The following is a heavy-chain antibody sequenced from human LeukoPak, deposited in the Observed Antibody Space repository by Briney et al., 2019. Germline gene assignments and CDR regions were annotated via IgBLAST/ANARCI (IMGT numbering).Heavy chain of an antibody. CDR2: IKSKTDGGTT. D-gene: IGHD3-9*01. Sequence: GGSLRLSCAASGFTFGNAWMSWVRQAPGKGLEWVGRIKSKTDGGTTDYAAPVKGRFTISRDDSKNTLYLQMNSLKTEDTAVYYCTTLGYYDILTGYDYWGQGTLVTVSS. J-gene: IGHJ4*02. CDR3: TTLGYYDILTGYDY. V-gene: IGHV3-15*01. CDR1: GFTFGNAW.